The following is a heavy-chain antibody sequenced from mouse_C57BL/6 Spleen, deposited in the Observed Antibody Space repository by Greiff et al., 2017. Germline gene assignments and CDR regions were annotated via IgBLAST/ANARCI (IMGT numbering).Heavy chain of an antibody. Sequence: QVHVQQSGAELVKPGASVKISCKASGYAFSSYWMNWVKQRPGKGLEWIGQIYPGDGDTNYNGKFKGKATLTADKSSSTAYMQLSSLTSEDSAVYFCARLPYDYDVEGWGKGTTLTVSS. J-gene: IGHJ2*01. CDR1: GYAFSSYW. CDR2: IYPGDGDT. CDR3: ARLPYDYDVEG. D-gene: IGHD2-4*01. V-gene: IGHV1-80*01.